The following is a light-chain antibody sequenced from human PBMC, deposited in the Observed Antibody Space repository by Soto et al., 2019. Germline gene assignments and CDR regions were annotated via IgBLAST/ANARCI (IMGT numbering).Light chain of an antibody. CDR1: QSVLYSSNNKNY. CDR2: WAS. V-gene: IGKV4-1*01. Sequence: IVMTQSPDSLGVSLGERATINCKSSQSVLYSSNNKNYLAWYQQKPGQPPKLLIYWASTRESGVPDRFSGSGSGTDFTLTISSLQAEDVAVYYCQQYYSTPPTFGGGTKVDIK. CDR3: QQYYSTPPT. J-gene: IGKJ4*01.